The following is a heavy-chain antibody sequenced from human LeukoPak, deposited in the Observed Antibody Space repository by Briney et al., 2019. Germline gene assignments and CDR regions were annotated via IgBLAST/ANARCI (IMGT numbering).Heavy chain of an antibody. CDR3: ARQVTYYDSSGYQDY. V-gene: IGHV5-51*01. CDR1: GYSFTSYW. J-gene: IGHJ4*02. D-gene: IGHD3-22*01. CDR2: IYPGDSDT. Sequence: GESLKISCKGSGYSFTSYWIAWVRQMPGKGLEWMGIIYPGDSDTRYSPSFQGQVTISADKSISTAYLQWSSLKASDTAMYYCARQVTYYDSSGYQDYWGQGTLVTVSS.